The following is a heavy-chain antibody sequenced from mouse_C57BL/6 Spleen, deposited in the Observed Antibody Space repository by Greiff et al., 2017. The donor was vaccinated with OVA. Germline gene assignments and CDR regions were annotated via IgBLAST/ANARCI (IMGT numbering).Heavy chain of an antibody. V-gene: IGHV1-81*01. Sequence: QVQLQQSGAELARPGASVKLSCKASGYTFTSYGISWVKQRTGQGLEWIGEIYPRSGNTYYNEKFKGKATLTADKSSSTAYMKLSSLTSEDAAVYFCAREDTTVVEDYWGQGTTLTVSA. CDR2: IYPRSGNT. D-gene: IGHD1-1*01. CDR3: AREDTTVVEDY. J-gene: IGHJ2*01. CDR1: GYTFTSYG.